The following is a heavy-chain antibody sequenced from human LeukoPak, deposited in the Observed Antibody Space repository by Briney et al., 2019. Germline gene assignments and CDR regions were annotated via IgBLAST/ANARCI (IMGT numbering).Heavy chain of an antibody. D-gene: IGHD3-10*01. Sequence: PSETLSLTCTVSGGSISGSNWWTWVRQSPGKRLEWIGEIYHSGSSHYNPSLKSRVTMSVDKSKNQFSLELTSVTVADTAVYYCARGLWFGESRRSPTDSRGQGALVTVS. CDR3: ARGLWFGESRRSPTDS. V-gene: IGHV4-4*02. CDR2: IYHSGSS. CDR1: GGSISGSNW. J-gene: IGHJ4*02.